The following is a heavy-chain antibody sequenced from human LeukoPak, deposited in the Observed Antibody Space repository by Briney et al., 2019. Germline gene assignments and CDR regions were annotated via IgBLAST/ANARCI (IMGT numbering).Heavy chain of an antibody. CDR3: ARAYETQLRYFDWFGTLDY. CDR2: IIPIFGTA. D-gene: IGHD3-9*01. V-gene: IGHV1-69*06. Sequence: SVKVSCKASGGTFSSYAISWVRQAPGQGLEWMGGIIPIFGTANYAQKFQGRVTITADKSTSTAYMELSSLRSEDTAVYYCARAYETQLRYFDWFGTLDYWGQGTLVTVSS. J-gene: IGHJ4*02. CDR1: GGTFSSYA.